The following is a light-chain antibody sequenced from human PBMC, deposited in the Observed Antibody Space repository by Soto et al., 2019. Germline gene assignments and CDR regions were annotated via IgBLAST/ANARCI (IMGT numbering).Light chain of an antibody. CDR1: QSVSSY. Sequence: RQTQAKLAVSGERVAPVGCRASQSVSSYLAWYQQKPGQAPRLLIYDASNRATGIPARFSGSGSGTDFDLAISTLEPEDFAVYFCQQRSNWPSTCGQGTRLEIK. CDR2: DAS. J-gene: IGKJ5*01. V-gene: IGKV3-11*01. CDR3: QQRSNWPST.